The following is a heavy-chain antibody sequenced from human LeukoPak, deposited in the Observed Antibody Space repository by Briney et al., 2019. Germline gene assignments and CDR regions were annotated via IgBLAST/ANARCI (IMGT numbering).Heavy chain of an antibody. CDR3: ARVEYQLLTWRHLGHY. CDR2: INHSGST. Sequence: SETLSLTCAVYGGSSSVYYWSWIRQPPGKGLEGIGEINHSGSTNYNPSLKSRVTMSVDTSKNQFSLKLTSVTAADTAVYYCARVEYQLLTWRHLGHYWGQGTLVTVSS. CDR1: GGSSSVYY. D-gene: IGHD2-2*01. V-gene: IGHV4-34*01. J-gene: IGHJ4*02.